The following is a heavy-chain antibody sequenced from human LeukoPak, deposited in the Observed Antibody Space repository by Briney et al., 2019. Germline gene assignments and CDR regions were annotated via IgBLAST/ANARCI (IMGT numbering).Heavy chain of an antibody. D-gene: IGHD6-19*01. Sequence: GGSLRLSCAASGFTFSSYSMNWVRQAPGKGLEWVSSISSSSSYIYYADSVKGRFTISRDNDKNSLYLQMNSLRAEDTAVYYCARDRTPYSSGWYGDWWFDPWGQGTLVTVSS. J-gene: IGHJ5*02. CDR2: ISSSSSYI. V-gene: IGHV3-21*01. CDR1: GFTFSSYS. CDR3: ARDRTPYSSGWYGDWWFDP.